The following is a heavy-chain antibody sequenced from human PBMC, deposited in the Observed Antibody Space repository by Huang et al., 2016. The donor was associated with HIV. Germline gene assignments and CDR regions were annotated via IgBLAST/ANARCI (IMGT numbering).Heavy chain of an antibody. Sequence: QIQLVQSAAEVKKPGASVKFSCRASGYTFSTYGISWVRQAPGQGLEWMGGISAYNGDIKFAQNFKGRLTMTTDTSTLTAYMELRSLRSDDTALYYCARKATVTAGIDYWGQGTLVTVSS. D-gene: IGHD4-17*01. CDR2: ISAYNGDI. J-gene: IGHJ4*02. V-gene: IGHV1-18*01. CDR3: ARKATVTAGIDY. CDR1: GYTFSTYG.